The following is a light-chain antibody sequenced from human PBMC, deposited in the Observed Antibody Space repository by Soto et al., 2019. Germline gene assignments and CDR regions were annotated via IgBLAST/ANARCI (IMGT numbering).Light chain of an antibody. CDR2: AAS. Sequence: DIQPTQSPSFLSPSIAESVTITCRASQVISTSLAWYQVKPGKAPKLLIYAASTLESGVPSRFSATVSGTEFSLTITSLQPEDFATYYCQQLFDSPITFGQGTRLEIK. J-gene: IGKJ5*01. V-gene: IGKV1-9*01. CDR1: QVISTS. CDR3: QQLFDSPIT.